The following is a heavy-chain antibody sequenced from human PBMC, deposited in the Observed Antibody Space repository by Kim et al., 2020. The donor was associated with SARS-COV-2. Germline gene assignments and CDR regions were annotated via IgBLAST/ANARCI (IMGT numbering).Heavy chain of an antibody. Sequence: GGSLRLSCAASGFTFSSYAMNWVRQAPGKGLEWVAVISYDGSNKYYADSVKGRFTISRDNSKNTLYLQMNSLRAEDTAVYYCARPHSSSSGAFDIWGQGT. V-gene: IGHV3-30-3*01. CDR3: ARPHSSSSGAFDI. J-gene: IGHJ3*02. CDR1: GFTFSSYA. D-gene: IGHD6-6*01. CDR2: ISYDGSNK.